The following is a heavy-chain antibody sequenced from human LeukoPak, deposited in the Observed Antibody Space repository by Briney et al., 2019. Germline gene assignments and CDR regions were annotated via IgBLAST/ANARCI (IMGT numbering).Heavy chain of an antibody. CDR3: ASLGGTCYDDY. Sequence: GRSLRLSCAASGFTFSNYAMHWVRQAPGKGLEWVAVIWDDGSNKNYGDSVKGRFTISRDNSKNTLYLQMNSLRAEDTAVYYCASLGGTCYDDYWGQGTLVTVSS. CDR1: GFTFSNYA. D-gene: IGHD2-15*01. J-gene: IGHJ4*02. V-gene: IGHV3-33*01. CDR2: IWDDGSNK.